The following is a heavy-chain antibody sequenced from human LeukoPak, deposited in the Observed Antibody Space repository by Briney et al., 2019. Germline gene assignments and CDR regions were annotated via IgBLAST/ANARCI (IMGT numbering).Heavy chain of an antibody. J-gene: IGHJ4*02. CDR1: GFTFSGSA. Sequence: GGSLRLSCVASGFTFSGSAMQWVRRTPGKGLEWVGRIRSKVNNYATAYSSSAKGRFTVSRDDSKNTTYLQMNSLKAEDTAVYYCTLLHNGYWGQGTLVTVSS. CDR2: IRSKVNNYAT. CDR3: TLLHNGY. D-gene: IGHD1-14*01. V-gene: IGHV3-73*01.